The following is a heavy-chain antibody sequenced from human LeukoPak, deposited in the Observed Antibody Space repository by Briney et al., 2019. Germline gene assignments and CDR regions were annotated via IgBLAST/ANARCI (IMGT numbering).Heavy chain of an antibody. CDR2: IKSKTDGGTT. D-gene: IGHD6-19*01. J-gene: IGHJ4*02. CDR1: GFTFSNAW. CDR3: TTDHTAQWLVLIGYFDY. V-gene: IGHV3-15*01. Sequence: GGSLRLSCAASGFTFSNAWMSWVRQAPGKGLEWVGRIKSKTDGGTTDYAAPVKGRFTISRDDSKNTLYLQMNSLKTEDTAVYYCTTDHTAQWLVLIGYFDYWGQGTLVTVSS.